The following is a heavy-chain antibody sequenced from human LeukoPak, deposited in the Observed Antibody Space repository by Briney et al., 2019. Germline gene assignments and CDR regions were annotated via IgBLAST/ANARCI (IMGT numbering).Heavy chain of an antibody. CDR3: ARHLWFGELSRDYYYSYHMDV. J-gene: IGHJ6*03. Sequence: SETLSLTCGVEGASFSADYWSWVRQSPEKGLEWIGEINHSGRINSNPSRQSRLTISVDTPKNQFSLKLTSVTGADTAVYYCARHLWFGELSRDYYYSYHMDVWGKGTTVTVSS. CDR2: INHSGRI. D-gene: IGHD3-10*01. V-gene: IGHV4-34*01. CDR1: GASFSADY.